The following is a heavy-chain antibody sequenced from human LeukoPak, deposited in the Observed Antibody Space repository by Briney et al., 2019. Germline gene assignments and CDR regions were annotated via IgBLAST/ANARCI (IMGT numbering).Heavy chain of an antibody. Sequence: SETLSLTCSVSGDSVTKYYWSWIRQPPGKGLEWIGYVSYDGTTNYTPSLRSRVIMAVDTAKNNISLRLTSVTAADTAVYYCARLDCHGDGCYNHWGQGTLVTVSS. D-gene: IGHD2-21*01. CDR2: VSYDGTT. V-gene: IGHV4-59*08. J-gene: IGHJ4*02. CDR3: ARLDCHGDGCYNH. CDR1: GDSVTKYY.